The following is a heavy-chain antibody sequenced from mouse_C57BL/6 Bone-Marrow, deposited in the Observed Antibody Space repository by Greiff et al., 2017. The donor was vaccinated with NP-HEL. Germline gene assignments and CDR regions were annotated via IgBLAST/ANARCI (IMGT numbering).Heavy chain of an antibody. CDR2: INAGSGGT. CDR1: GYAFTNYL. CDR3: AAYDSYWYFDV. J-gene: IGHJ1*03. Sequence: QVQLKESGAELVRPGTSVKVSCKASGYAFTNYLIEWVKQRPGQGLEWVGVINAGSGGTKYNEKFKGKATLTADKASSTAYMQLSSLTSEDSAVYFCAAYDSYWYFDVWGTGTTVTVSS. V-gene: IGHV1-54*01. D-gene: IGHD2-3*01.